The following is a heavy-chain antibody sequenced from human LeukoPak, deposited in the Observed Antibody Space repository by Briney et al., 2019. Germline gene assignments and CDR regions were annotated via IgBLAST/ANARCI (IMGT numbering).Heavy chain of an antibody. CDR2: IYYSGRT. D-gene: IGHD3-22*01. CDR3: ARDLRPDRNEPNWFDP. V-gene: IGHV4-39*07. Sequence: SETLSLICSVSGGSISRSSYYWGWIRQPPGKGLERIGSIYYSGRTHYNPSLKSRVTISVDTSKNQFSLKLSSVTAADTAVYYCARDLRPDRNEPNWFDPWGQGTLVTASS. J-gene: IGHJ5*02. CDR1: GGSISRSSYY.